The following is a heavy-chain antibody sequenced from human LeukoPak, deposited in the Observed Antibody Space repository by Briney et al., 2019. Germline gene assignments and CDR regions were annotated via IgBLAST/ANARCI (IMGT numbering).Heavy chain of an antibody. D-gene: IGHD3-3*02. V-gene: IGHV4-4*07. J-gene: IGHJ4*02. CDR1: GASISSYY. CDR3: ARAIVSTWDFDY. CDR2: IYTSGST. Sequence: SETLSLTCTVSGASISSYYWSWIRQPAGKGLEWIGRIYTSGSTNYNPSLQSRVTMSVDTSRNQFSLRLSSVTAADTAVYYCARAIVSTWDFDYWGQGTLVTVSS.